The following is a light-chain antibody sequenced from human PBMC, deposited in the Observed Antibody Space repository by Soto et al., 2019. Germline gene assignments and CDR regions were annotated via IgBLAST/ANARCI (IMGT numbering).Light chain of an antibody. J-gene: IGLJ1*01. V-gene: IGLV2-14*01. CDR3: SSYTSDSSYV. Sequence: QSVLTQPASVSGSPGQSITISCTGTSSDVGLYDYVSWYQQHPGKAPQLMIYAVSNRPSGVSNRFSASKSGNTASLFISGLQAEEEADYYCSSYTSDSSYVFGSGSQVTV. CDR1: SSDVGLYDY. CDR2: AVS.